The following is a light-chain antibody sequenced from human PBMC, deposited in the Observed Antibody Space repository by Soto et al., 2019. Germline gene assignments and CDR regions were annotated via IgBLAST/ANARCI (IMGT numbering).Light chain of an antibody. J-gene: IGLJ1*01. CDR2: EVS. V-gene: IGLV2-23*02. CDR3: CSYAGSSTNYV. CDR1: SSDVGSYNL. Sequence: QSVLTQRASVSGSPGQSITISCTETSSDVGSYNLVSWYQQHPGKAPKLMIYEVSKRPSGVSNRFSGSKSGNTASLTISGLQAEDEADYYCCSYAGSSTNYVFGTGTKVTVL.